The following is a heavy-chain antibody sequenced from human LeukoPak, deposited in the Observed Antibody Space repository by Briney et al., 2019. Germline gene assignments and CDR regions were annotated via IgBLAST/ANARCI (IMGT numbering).Heavy chain of an antibody. J-gene: IGHJ4*02. CDR3: AKPIIHSGYYYAVYYIFGY. D-gene: IGHD3-22*01. V-gene: IGHV3-23*01. CDR2: ISGSGGST. Sequence: GGSLRLSCAAPGFTFSSYAMSWVRQAPGKGLEWVSAISGSGGSTYYADSVKGRFTISRDNSKNTLYLQMNSLRAEDTAVYYCAKPIIHSGYYYAVYYIFGYWGQGTLVTVSS. CDR1: GFTFSSYA.